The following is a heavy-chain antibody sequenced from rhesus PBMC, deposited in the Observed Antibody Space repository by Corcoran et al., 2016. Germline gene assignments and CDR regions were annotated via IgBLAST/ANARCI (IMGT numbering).Heavy chain of an antibody. CDR1: GYSISSGYG. J-gene: IGHJ5-1*01. Sequence: QVQLQESGPGLVKPSETLSLTCAVSGYSISSGYGWRWIRQPPGKGLEGCGYIGGRSWSTNYKPTLKSRGTISKDTSKNQFALKLSSVTAADTAVYYGAREAEYSNYERFDVWGPGVLVTVSS. CDR3: AREAEYSNYERFDV. D-gene: IGHD4-23*01. CDR2: IGGRSWST. V-gene: IGHV4-127*01.